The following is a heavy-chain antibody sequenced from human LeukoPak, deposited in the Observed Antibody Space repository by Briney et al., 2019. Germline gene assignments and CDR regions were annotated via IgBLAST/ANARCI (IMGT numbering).Heavy chain of an antibody. D-gene: IGHD3-22*01. CDR1: GFTFSSYA. V-gene: IGHV3-30-3*01. Sequence: PGRSLRLSCAASGFTFSSYAMHWVRQAPGKGLEWVAVISYDGSNKYYADSVKGRFTISRDNSKNTLYLQMNSLRAEDTAVYYCARDGTGGGYYLFDYWGQGTLVTVSS. J-gene: IGHJ4*02. CDR3: ARDGTGGGYYLFDY. CDR2: ISYDGSNK.